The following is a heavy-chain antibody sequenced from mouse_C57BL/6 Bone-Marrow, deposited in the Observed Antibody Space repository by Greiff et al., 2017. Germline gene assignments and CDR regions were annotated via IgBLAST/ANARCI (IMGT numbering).Heavy chain of an antibody. V-gene: IGHV1-59*01. CDR3: ARGGNGDYAMDF. CDR1: GYTFTSYW. CDR2: IDPSDSYT. J-gene: IGHJ4*01. Sequence: VQLQQPGAELVRPGTSVKLSCKASGYTFTSYWMHWVKQRPGQGLEWIGVIDPSDSYTNYNQKFKGKATLTVDTSSSTAYMQLSSLTSADSAVSYGARGGNGDYAMDFWGQGTSVTVSS.